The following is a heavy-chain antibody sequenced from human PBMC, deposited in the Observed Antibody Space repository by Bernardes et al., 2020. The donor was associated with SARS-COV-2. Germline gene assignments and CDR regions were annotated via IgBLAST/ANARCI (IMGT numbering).Heavy chain of an antibody. D-gene: IGHD6-19*01. CDR1: GFTFSDYA. Sequence: GGSLRLSCAASGFTFSDYAMTWVRQAPGKGLEWVSGISWNSGSIGYAASVKGRFTISRDNAKNSLYLQMNSLRPDDTALYYCAKDYETGELGIAVEGYCGHWGQGTLVTVSS. CDR2: ISWNSGSI. CDR3: AKDYETGELGIAVEGYCGH. V-gene: IGHV3-9*01. J-gene: IGHJ4*02.